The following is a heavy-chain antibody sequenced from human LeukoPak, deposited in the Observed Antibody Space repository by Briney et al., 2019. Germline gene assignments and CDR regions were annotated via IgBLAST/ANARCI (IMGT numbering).Heavy chain of an antibody. Sequence: PGGSLRLSCAASGFTCNTYTMNWVRQAPGKGLEWVSSIPASSTAIYSADSVKGRFTNSRDNAKNFLYLQMNSLRAEDTAVYYCARTYYDILTGYNPYFDYWGQGILVTVSS. CDR2: IPASSTAI. CDR1: GFTCNTYT. D-gene: IGHD3-9*01. J-gene: IGHJ4*02. CDR3: ARTYYDILTGYNPYFDY. V-gene: IGHV3-21*01.